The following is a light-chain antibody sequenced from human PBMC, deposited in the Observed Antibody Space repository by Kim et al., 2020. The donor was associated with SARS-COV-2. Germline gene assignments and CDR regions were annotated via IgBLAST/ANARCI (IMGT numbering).Light chain of an antibody. CDR1: QSISSW. CDR2: KAS. J-gene: IGKJ2*01. V-gene: IGKV1-5*03. Sequence: SASVGDRVTITCRASQSISSWLAWYQQKPGKAPNLLIYKASSLESGVPSRFSGSGSGTEFTLTLSSLQPDDFATYYCQQYNSSPYTFGQGTKLEI. CDR3: QQYNSSPYT.